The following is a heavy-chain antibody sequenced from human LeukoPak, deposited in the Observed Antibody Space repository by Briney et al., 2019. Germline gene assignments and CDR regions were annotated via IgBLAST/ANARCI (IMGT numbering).Heavy chain of an antibody. CDR3: ARVSPYSSSWYWEDY. J-gene: IGHJ4*02. Sequence: SVKVSCKASGYTFTGYYMHWVRQAPGPGLEWMGWINPNSGGTNYAQKFQGRVTMTRDTSVSTAYMELSRLRSDDTAVYYCARVSPYSSSWYWEDYWGQGTLVTVSS. D-gene: IGHD6-13*01. CDR1: GYTFTGYY. CDR2: INPNSGGT. V-gene: IGHV1-2*02.